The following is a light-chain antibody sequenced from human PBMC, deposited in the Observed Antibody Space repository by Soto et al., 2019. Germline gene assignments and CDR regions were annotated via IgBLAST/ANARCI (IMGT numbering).Light chain of an antibody. Sequence: DIQMTQSPSTLSASVGDRVTITCRASQTISSWLAWYQQKPGKAPKLLIYKASTLESGVPSRFSGSGSGTEFTLTISSLQPDDFATYYCQEYNSYPPTLGGGTRVDIK. CDR2: KAS. CDR1: QTISSW. CDR3: QEYNSYPPT. J-gene: IGKJ4*01. V-gene: IGKV1-5*03.